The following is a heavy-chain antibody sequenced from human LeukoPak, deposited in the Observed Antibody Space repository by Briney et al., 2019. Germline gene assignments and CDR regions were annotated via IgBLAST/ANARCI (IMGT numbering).Heavy chain of an antibody. Sequence: SETLSLTCTVSGGSISSYYWSWIRQPPGKGLEWIGYIYYSGSTNYNPSLKNRVTISVDTSKNQFSLRLSSVTAADTAVYYCARVTGYVMEDYFDYWGQGTLVTVSS. V-gene: IGHV4-59*01. J-gene: IGHJ4*02. CDR3: ARVTGYVMEDYFDY. CDR2: IYYSGST. CDR1: GGSISSYY. D-gene: IGHD6-13*01.